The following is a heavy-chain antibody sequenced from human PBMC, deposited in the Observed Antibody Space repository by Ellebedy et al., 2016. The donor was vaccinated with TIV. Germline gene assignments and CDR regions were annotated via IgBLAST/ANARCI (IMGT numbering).Heavy chain of an antibody. J-gene: IGHJ2*01. D-gene: IGHD3-22*01. CDR3: ASRGPNVVITSGWYFDL. V-gene: IGHV5-10-1*01. CDR2: IDPSDSYT. Sequence: GESLKISXKGSGYSFTSYWISWVRQMPGKGLEWMGRIDPSDSYTNYSPSFQGHVTISADKSISTAYLQWSSLKASDTAMYYCASRGPNVVITSGWYFDLWGRGTLVTVSS. CDR1: GYSFTSYW.